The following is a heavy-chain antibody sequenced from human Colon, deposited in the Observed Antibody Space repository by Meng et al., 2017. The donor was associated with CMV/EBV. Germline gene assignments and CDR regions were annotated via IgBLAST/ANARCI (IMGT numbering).Heavy chain of an antibody. D-gene: IGHD2-15*01. J-gene: IGHJ5*02. CDR1: GYTFNHYG. V-gene: IGHV1-18*01. Sequence: QAQLVQSGAEVKKPGASVMVSCKASGYTFNHYGIAWVRQAPGQGLEWMGWINVKDGNTNYAENFQGRVTMTTDTSTSTAYLDLRSLRSDDTAVYFCARSLGYCSSGTCYTNWFDPRGQGTLVTVSS. CDR2: INVKDGNT. CDR3: ARSLGYCSSGTCYTNWFDP.